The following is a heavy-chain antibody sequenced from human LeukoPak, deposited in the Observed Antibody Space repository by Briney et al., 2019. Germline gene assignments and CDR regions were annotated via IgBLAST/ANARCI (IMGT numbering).Heavy chain of an antibody. J-gene: IGHJ4*02. Sequence: GESLKISCKASGYIFTNFWIAWVRQMPGKGLEWMGIIFPADSDTRYSPSFQGQVTMSADKSITTAYLRWSSLKASDTAIYYCARSGYSGYETDYWGQGTLVTVSS. V-gene: IGHV5-51*01. D-gene: IGHD5-12*01. CDR1: GYIFTNFW. CDR3: ARSGYSGYETDY. CDR2: IFPADSDT.